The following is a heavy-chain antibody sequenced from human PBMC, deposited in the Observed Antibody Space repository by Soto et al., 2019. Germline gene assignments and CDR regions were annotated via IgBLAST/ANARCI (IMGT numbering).Heavy chain of an antibody. Sequence: GGSLRLSCVASGLTVGTNYMSWVRQAPGKGLEWVSLIYSGGSTYYADSVKGRFTISRDNSKNTLFLQMNDLRAEDTAVYYCAREAYYGDGNAFDIWGQGTMVTVSS. CDR2: IYSGGST. CDR1: GLTVGTNY. D-gene: IGHD4-17*01. CDR3: AREAYYGDGNAFDI. V-gene: IGHV3-53*01. J-gene: IGHJ3*02.